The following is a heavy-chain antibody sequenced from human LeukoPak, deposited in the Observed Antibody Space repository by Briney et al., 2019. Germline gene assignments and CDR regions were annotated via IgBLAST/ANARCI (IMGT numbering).Heavy chain of an antibody. CDR3: ARLTSRGSGWGDFDY. J-gene: IGHJ4*02. V-gene: IGHV4-34*01. Sequence: PSETLSLTCAVYGGSFSGYYWSWIRQPPGKGLEWIGEINHSGSTNYNPSLKSRVTISVDTSKNQFSLKLSSVTAADTAVYYCARLTSRGSGWGDFDYWGQGTLVTVSS. D-gene: IGHD6-19*01. CDR1: GGSFSGYY. CDR2: INHSGST.